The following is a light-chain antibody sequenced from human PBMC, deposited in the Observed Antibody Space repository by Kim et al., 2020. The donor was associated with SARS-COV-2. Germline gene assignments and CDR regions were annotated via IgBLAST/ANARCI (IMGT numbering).Light chain of an antibody. CDR2: DAS. CDR1: QDINNY. CDR3: QQYDNFPMT. J-gene: IGKJ5*01. Sequence: IHMTQSPSSVSASVGDRVTITCQASQDINNYLKWFQQKPGKVPKLLIYDASILETGVPSRFRGSGSGTQFTFTITSLQPDGFAAYYCQQYDNFPMTFGQGTRLEIK. V-gene: IGKV1-33*01.